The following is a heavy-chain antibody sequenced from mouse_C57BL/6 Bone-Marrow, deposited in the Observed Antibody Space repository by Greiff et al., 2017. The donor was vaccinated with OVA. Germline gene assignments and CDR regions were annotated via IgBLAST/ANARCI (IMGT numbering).Heavy chain of an antibody. J-gene: IGHJ4*01. CDR1: GFTFSSYA. D-gene: IGHD3-2*02. CDR2: ISSGGDYI. Sequence: EVKLVESGEGLVKPGGSLKLSCAASGFTFSSYAMSWVRQTPEKRLEWVAYISSGGDYIYYADTVKGRFTISRDNARNTLYLQMSSLKSEDTAMYYCTRVLDSSGYYAMDYWGQGTSVTVSS. V-gene: IGHV5-9-1*02. CDR3: TRVLDSSGYYAMDY.